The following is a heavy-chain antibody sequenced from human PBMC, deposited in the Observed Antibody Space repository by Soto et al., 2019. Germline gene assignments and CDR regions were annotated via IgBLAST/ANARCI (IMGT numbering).Heavy chain of an antibody. D-gene: IGHD2-2*01. J-gene: IGHJ5*02. CDR1: WLSHNKSRMG. CDR3: ALIKDCSRTDCYLASFDP. Sequence: PGKAKRSLTLDCTSSWLSHNKSRMGVSWIRQPPGKALEWLAHIFSNDDKSYSTSLKSRLTISKDTSRSQVVLTMTNMDPVDSATYYCALIKDCSRTDCYLASFDPWGQGTLVTVSS. V-gene: IGHV2-26*01. CDR2: IFSNDDK.